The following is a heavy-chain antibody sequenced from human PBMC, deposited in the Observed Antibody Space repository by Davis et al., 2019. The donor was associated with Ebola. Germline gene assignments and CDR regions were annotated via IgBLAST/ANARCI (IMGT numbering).Heavy chain of an antibody. D-gene: IGHD6-13*01. CDR1: GGSISSYY. CDR3: ASSYSSSWYIYYYGMDV. CDR2: IYYSGST. J-gene: IGHJ6*02. Sequence: SETLSLTCTVSGGSISSYYWSWIRQPPGKGLEWIGYIYYSGSTNYNPSLKSRVTISVDTSKNQFSLKLSSVTAADTAVYYCASSYSSSWYIYYYGMDVWGQGTTVTVSS. V-gene: IGHV4-59*01.